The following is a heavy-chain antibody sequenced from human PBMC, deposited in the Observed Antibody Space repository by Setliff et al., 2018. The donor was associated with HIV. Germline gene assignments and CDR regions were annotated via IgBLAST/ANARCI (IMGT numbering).Heavy chain of an antibody. CDR3: ARRAYCSSTTCFDN. Sequence: PGESLKISCAASGFAFSSHQMSWVRQAPGKGLEWVSSISSISTYIYYADSVKGRFTISRDNAKNSLYLQMNSLRAEDTAVYYCARRAYCSSTTCFDNWGQGTLVTVSS. J-gene: IGHJ4*02. V-gene: IGHV3-21*01. CDR1: GFAFSSHQ. CDR2: ISSISTYI. D-gene: IGHD2-2*01.